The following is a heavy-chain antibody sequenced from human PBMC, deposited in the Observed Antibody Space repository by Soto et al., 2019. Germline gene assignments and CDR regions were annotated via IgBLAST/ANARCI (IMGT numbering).Heavy chain of an antibody. Sequence: QVQLVQSGAEVKKPGSSVKVSCKASGGTFTTYTISWLRQAPGQGVEWTGGIIPVFGTAHDAQNFQGRVTITAEDSTSTAYLELSTPRSEDTAVYYCARYSSGWYISYGMDIWGEGTAVTVSS. D-gene: IGHD6-19*01. J-gene: IGHJ6*02. CDR2: IIPVFGTA. CDR1: GGTFTTYT. CDR3: ARYSSGWYISYGMDI. V-gene: IGHV1-69*01.